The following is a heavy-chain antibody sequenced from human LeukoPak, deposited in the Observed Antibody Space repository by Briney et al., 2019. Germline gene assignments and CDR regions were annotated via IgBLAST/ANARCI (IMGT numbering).Heavy chain of an antibody. Sequence: SVKVSCKASGGTFSSYVISWVRQAPGQGLEWMGGIIPIFGTANYAQKFQGRVTITADESTSTAYMELSSLRSEDTAVYYCARGDMITFGGLIVTSGWFDPWGQGTLVTVSS. CDR3: ARGDMITFGGLIVTSGWFDP. CDR1: GGTFSSYV. D-gene: IGHD3-16*02. J-gene: IGHJ5*02. V-gene: IGHV1-69*13. CDR2: IIPIFGTA.